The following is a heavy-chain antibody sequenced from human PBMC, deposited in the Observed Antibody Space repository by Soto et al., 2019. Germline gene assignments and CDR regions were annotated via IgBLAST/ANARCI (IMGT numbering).Heavy chain of an antibody. CDR1: GSSICTYI. Sequence: LFFSCSVAGSSICTYICCCIRQSGGKRLEWIGLISSSGSTSYNPSLKSRVTMSIDTSKSQFSLKLSSVTASDTAIYYCARALAEGSGYTDYWGQGTLVTVSS. J-gene: IGHJ4*02. CDR3: ARALAEGSGYTDY. D-gene: IGHD5-12*01. CDR2: ISSSGST. V-gene: IGHV4-4*07.